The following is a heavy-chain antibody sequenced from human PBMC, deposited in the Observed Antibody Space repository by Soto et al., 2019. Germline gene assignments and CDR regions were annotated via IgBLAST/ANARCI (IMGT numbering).Heavy chain of an antibody. CDR2: IYWNEDK. J-gene: IGHJ5*02. CDR3: AHRRTVRGVIGS. V-gene: IGHV2-5*01. Sequence: QITLKESGPTLVKPTQTLTLTCTFSGFSLSTSGVGVGWIRQPPGKALEWLALIYWNEDKRYSPSLKSRLTITKDTSKNQVVLTMTNMDPVDTATYYCAHRRTVRGVIGSWGQGTLVTVSS. D-gene: IGHD3-10*01. CDR1: GFSLSTSGVG.